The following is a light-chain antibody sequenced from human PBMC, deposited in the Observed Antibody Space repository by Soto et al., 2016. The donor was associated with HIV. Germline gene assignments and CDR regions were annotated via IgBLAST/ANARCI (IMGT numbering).Light chain of an antibody. CDR1: QDIYNY. CDR3: QQYKNYPLT. V-gene: IGKV1-27*01. CDR2: AAM. J-gene: IGKJ4*01. Sequence: DIQMTQSPSSLSGSIGDRVSISCRASQDIYNYLAWYQQKPGKVPRLLISAAMNLESGVPSRFRGSGSGTEFTLTITSLQPEDIATYFCQQYKNYPLTFGGGTKLEI.